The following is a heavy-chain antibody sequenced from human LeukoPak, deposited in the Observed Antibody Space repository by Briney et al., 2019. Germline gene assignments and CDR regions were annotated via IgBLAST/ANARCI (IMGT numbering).Heavy chain of an antibody. Sequence: SVKVSCKASGGTFSSYAISWVRQAPGQGLEWMGRVIPILGIANYAQKFQGRVTITADKSTSTAYMELSSLRSEDTAVYYCARDLPPRDLVWGQGTTVTVSS. CDR3: ARDLPPRDLV. CDR1: GGTFSSYA. CDR2: VIPILGIA. J-gene: IGHJ6*02. V-gene: IGHV1-69*04.